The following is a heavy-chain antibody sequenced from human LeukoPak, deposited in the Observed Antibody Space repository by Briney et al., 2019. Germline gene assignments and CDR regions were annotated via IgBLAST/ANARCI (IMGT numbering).Heavy chain of an antibody. D-gene: IGHD3-9*01. CDR1: GGTFSSYA. CDR3: ARATDIVTGYYNNYFDY. Sequence: ASVEVSCKASGGTFSSYAISWVRQAPGQGLEWMGGIIPIFGTANYAQKFQGRVTITADKSTSTAYMELSSLRSEDTAVYYCARATDIVTGYYNNYFDYWGQGTLVTVSS. CDR2: IIPIFGTA. V-gene: IGHV1-69*06. J-gene: IGHJ4*02.